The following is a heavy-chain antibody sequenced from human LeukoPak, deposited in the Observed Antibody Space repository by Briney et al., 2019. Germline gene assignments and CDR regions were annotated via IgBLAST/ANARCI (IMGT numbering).Heavy chain of an antibody. D-gene: IGHD4-17*01. CDR2: IYYSGST. Sequence: PSETLSLTCTVSGGSISSYYWSWIRQPPGKGLEWIGYIYYSGSTNYNPSLKSRVTISVDTSKNQFSLKLSSVTAADTAVYYCARDPPPTVLPLGYFDLWGRGTLVTVSS. J-gene: IGHJ2*01. CDR3: ARDPPPTVLPLGYFDL. CDR1: GGSISSYY. V-gene: IGHV4-59*01.